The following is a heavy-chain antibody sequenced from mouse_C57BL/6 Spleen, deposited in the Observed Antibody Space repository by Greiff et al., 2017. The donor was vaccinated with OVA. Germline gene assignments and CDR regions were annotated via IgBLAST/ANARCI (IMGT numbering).Heavy chain of an antibody. D-gene: IGHD2-4*01. J-gene: IGHJ3*01. Sequence: VKLQESGAELVRPGTSVKMSCKASGYTFTNYWIGWAKQRPGHGLEWIGDIYPGGGYTNYNEKFKGKATLTADKSSSTAYMQFSSLTSEDSAIYYCARCDYDGSWFAYWGQGTLVTVSA. V-gene: IGHV1-63*01. CDR2: IYPGGGYT. CDR3: ARCDYDGSWFAY. CDR1: GYTFTNYW.